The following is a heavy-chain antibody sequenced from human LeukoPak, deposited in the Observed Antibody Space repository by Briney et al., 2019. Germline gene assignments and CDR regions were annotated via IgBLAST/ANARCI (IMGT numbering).Heavy chain of an antibody. CDR2: VYYSGST. D-gene: IGHD5-18*01. J-gene: IGHJ4*02. V-gene: IGHV4-59*13. Sequence: SETLSLTCSVSGGDISTYHWSWIRQSPGEAFEYIGNVYYSGSTNYNPSLRSRVTISVDVSKNQFSLNVRSVTAADTAVYYCARGSGSYGFFDVWGQGTLVTVSA. CDR1: GGDISTYH. CDR3: ARGSGSYGFFDV.